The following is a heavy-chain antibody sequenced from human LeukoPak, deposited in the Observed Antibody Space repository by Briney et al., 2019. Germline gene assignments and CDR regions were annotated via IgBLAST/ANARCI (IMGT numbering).Heavy chain of an antibody. J-gene: IGHJ4*02. CDR3: ARDLPIVGATGHDY. D-gene: IGHD1-26*01. Sequence: PGGSLRLSCAASGFTFSSYSMNWVRQAPGKGLEWVSSISSSSSSYIYYADSVKGRFTISRDNAKNSLYLQMNSLRAEDTAVYYCARDLPIVGATGHDYWGQGTLVTVSS. CDR2: ISSSSSSYI. CDR1: GFTFSSYS. V-gene: IGHV3-21*01.